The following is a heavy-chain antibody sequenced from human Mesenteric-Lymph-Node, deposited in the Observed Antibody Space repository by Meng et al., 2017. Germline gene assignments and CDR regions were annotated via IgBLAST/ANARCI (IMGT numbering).Heavy chain of an antibody. Sequence: ASVKVSCKASGDTFSAHDLNWVRQAPGQGLEGVGWMNPRSRRTGYAQNFEGRVTMTFDTSTATAYMELRSLRSDDTAVYYCAREVGSSQPYDAIDVWGQGTTVTVSS. D-gene: IGHD1-26*01. V-gene: IGHV1-8*01. CDR1: GDTFSAHD. CDR2: MNPRSRRT. J-gene: IGHJ3*01. CDR3: AREVGSSQPYDAIDV.